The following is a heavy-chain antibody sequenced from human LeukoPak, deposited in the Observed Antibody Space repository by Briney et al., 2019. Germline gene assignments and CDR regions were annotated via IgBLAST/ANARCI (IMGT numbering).Heavy chain of an antibody. Sequence: SGTLSLTCAVSGGSISSSNWWSWVRQSPGKGLEWIGEIYYSGSANYNPSLDSRITISVDKSKNQLSLKLSSVTAADTAVYYCARYRVTALDYWGQGTLVTVSS. CDR1: GGSISSSNW. CDR2: IYYSGSA. V-gene: IGHV4-4*02. CDR3: ARYRVTALDY. J-gene: IGHJ4*02. D-gene: IGHD3-10*01.